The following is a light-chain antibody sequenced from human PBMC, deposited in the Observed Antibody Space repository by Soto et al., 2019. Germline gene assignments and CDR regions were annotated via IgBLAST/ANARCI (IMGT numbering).Light chain of an antibody. CDR2: AAS. CDR1: QGISSY. J-gene: IGKJ3*01. V-gene: IGKV1-8*01. Sequence: AIRMTQSPSSFSASTGDRVTITCRASQGISSYLAWYQQKPGKAPKLLIYAASTLQSGVPSRFSGSGSGTDFTLTIGCLQSEDFATYYCQQYYSYPRITFGPGTKVDIK. CDR3: QQYYSYPRIT.